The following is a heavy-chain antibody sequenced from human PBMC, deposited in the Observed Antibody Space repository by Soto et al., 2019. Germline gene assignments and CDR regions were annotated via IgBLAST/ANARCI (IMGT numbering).Heavy chain of an antibody. Sequence: QVQLVQSGAEVKKPGSSVKVSCKASGGTFSSYAISWVRQAPGQGLEWMGGIIPIFGTANYAQKFQGRVTITADESTSTAYMELSSLRSEDTAVYYCARSGTGDCSSTSCYRRYFDYWCQGTLVTVSS. J-gene: IGHJ4*02. CDR3: ARSGTGDCSSTSCYRRYFDY. CDR2: IIPIFGTA. CDR1: GGTFSSYA. V-gene: IGHV1-69*01. D-gene: IGHD2-2*02.